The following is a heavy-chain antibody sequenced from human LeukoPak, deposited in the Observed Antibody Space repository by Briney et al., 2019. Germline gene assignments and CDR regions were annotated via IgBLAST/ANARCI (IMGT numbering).Heavy chain of an antibody. CDR2: INTNGANT. Sequence: GGSLRLSFSASGFTFKSYAMHWVRQAPGKGLEYVSSINTNGANTYYADSVKGRFTVSRDNSRNTVYVQMNSLTPEDTAVYYCAKVPLYSSSWGQGTLVTVSS. CDR1: GFTFKSYA. D-gene: IGHD6-19*01. J-gene: IGHJ5*02. V-gene: IGHV3-64*05. CDR3: AKVPLYSSS.